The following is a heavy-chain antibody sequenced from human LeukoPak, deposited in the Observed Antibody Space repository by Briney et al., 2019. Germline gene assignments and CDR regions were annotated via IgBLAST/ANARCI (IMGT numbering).Heavy chain of an antibody. Sequence: PSETLSLTCTVSGGSISSSSYYWGWIRQPPGRGLEWIGSIYYSGSTYYNPSLKSRVTISVDTSKNQFSLKLGSVTAADTAVYYCARLVAGYSFDIWGQGTMVTVSS. CDR3: ARLVAGYSFDI. D-gene: IGHD6-19*01. CDR1: GGSISSSSYY. CDR2: IYYSGST. V-gene: IGHV4-39*07. J-gene: IGHJ3*02.